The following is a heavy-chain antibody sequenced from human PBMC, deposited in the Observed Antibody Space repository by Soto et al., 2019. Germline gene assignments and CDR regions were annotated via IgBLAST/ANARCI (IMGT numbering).Heavy chain of an antibody. Sequence: ASVKVSCKASGGTFSSYAISWVRQAPGQGLEWMGGIIPIFGTANYAQKFQGRVTITADESTSTAYVELSSLRSEDTAVYYCARRSRRGGSCYAYWGQGTLVTVSS. D-gene: IGHD2-15*01. CDR1: GGTFSSYA. J-gene: IGHJ4*02. V-gene: IGHV1-69*01. CDR2: IIPIFGTA. CDR3: ARRSRRGGSCYAY.